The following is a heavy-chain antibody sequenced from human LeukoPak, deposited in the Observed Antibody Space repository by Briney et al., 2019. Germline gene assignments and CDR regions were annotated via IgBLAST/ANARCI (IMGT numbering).Heavy chain of an antibody. Sequence: KPSETLSLTCTVSGGSISSYYWSWIRQPPGKEPEWIGYIYYSGTTNYNPSLKSRVIISVDTSKNQFSLKLSSVTAADTAVYYCARGVYIAAAQYGYWGQGTLVTVSS. J-gene: IGHJ4*02. CDR3: ARGVYIAAAQYGY. D-gene: IGHD6-13*01. CDR2: IYYSGTT. V-gene: IGHV4-59*01. CDR1: GGSISSYY.